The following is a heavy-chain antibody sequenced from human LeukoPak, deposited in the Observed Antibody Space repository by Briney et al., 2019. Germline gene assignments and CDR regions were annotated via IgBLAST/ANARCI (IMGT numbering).Heavy chain of an antibody. Sequence: GGSLRLSCAASGFTFSSYGMHWVRQAPGKGLEWVAVIWYDGSNKYYADSVKGRFTISRDNSKNTLYLQMSSLRAEDTAVYYCARTLWLGELSKGFDYWGQGTLVTVSS. V-gene: IGHV3-33*01. CDR2: IWYDGSNK. CDR1: GFTFSSYG. D-gene: IGHD3-10*01. CDR3: ARTLWLGELSKGFDY. J-gene: IGHJ4*02.